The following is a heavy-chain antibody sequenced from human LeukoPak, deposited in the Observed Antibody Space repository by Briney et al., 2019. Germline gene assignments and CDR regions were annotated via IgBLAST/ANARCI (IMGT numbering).Heavy chain of an antibody. D-gene: IGHD2-15*01. V-gene: IGHV1-2*02. J-gene: IGHJ1*01. CDR2: INPNSGGT. CDR3: ARVVLVAATGAEYFQH. CDR1: GYTFTGYY. Sequence: ASEKVSCKASGYTFTGYYMHWVRQAPGQGLEWMGWINPNSGGTNYAQKFQGRVTMTRDTSISTAYMELSRLRSDDTAVYYCARVVLVAATGAEYFQHWGQGTLVTVSS.